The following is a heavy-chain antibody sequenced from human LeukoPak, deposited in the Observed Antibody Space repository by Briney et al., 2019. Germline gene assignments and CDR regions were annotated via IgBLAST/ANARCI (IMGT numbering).Heavy chain of an antibody. J-gene: IGHJ4*02. Sequence: SEALSLTCAVYGGSFSGYYWSWIRQPPGKGLEWIGEINHSGSTNYNPSLKSRVTISVDTSKNQFSLKLSSVTAADTAVYYCARGIAVADWGQGTLVTVSS. CDR3: ARGIAVAD. CDR1: GGSFSGYY. V-gene: IGHV4-34*01. CDR2: INHSGST. D-gene: IGHD6-19*01.